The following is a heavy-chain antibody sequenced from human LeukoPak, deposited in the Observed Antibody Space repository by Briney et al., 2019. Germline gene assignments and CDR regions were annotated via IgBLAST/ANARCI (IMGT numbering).Heavy chain of an antibody. J-gene: IGHJ4*02. CDR1: GFTFSSYW. Sequence: PGGSLRLSCAASGFTFSSYWMSWVRQAPGEGLEWVANIKQDGSEKYYVDSVKGRFTISRDNAKNSLYLQMNSLRAEDTAVYYCARDMPIYSSSWYDYRGQGTLVTVSS. V-gene: IGHV3-7*01. CDR3: ARDMPIYSSSWYDY. D-gene: IGHD6-13*01. CDR2: IKQDGSEK.